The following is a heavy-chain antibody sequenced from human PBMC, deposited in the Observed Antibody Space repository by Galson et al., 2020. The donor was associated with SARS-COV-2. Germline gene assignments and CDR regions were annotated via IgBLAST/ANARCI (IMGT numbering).Heavy chain of an antibody. D-gene: IGHD3-3*01. V-gene: IGHV3-64D*06. CDR2: ITNNGGKI. CDR1: GFTFNSYS. J-gene: IGHJ1*01. Sequence: ESLKISCSASGFTFNSYSMHWVRQAPGKGLEFVSGITNNGGKIQYADTVKGRFTISRDNSKNTVSLQGSNQRAEDTALYYCVKGAGEYLYSYLESWGPGVLVTVSS. CDR3: VKGAGEYLYSYLES.